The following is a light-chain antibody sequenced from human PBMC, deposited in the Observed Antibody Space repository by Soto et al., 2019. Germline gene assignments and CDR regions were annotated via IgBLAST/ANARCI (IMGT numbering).Light chain of an antibody. CDR1: QSLSNSE. CDR2: DAS. Sequence: IVLTHSLGTLSLSPGEGATLSCRASQSLSNSELAWYQQKPGQAPRLLIYDASNRATGIPARFSGSGSGTDFTLTISSLEPEDIAVYYCQQRSNWRVTFGGGTKVDIK. V-gene: IGKV3D-20*02. CDR3: QQRSNWRVT. J-gene: IGKJ4*01.